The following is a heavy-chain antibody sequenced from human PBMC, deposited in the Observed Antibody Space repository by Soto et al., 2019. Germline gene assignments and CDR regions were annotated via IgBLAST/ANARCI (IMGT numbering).Heavy chain of an antibody. Sequence: GGSLRLSCAVSGFTFSNYGMSWVRQAPGQGLERISYISGSGNTIYYADSVKGRFTISRDNANNSLYLQMNSLTDEDTAVYYCARGGSESSAYFPWFDPWGQGTLVTVSS. V-gene: IGHV3-11*01. D-gene: IGHD3-22*01. J-gene: IGHJ5*02. CDR1: GFTFSNYG. CDR2: ISGSGNTI. CDR3: ARGGSESSAYFPWFDP.